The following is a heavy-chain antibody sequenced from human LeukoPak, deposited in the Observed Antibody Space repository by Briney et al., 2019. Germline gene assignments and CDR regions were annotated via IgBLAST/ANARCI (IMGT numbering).Heavy chain of an antibody. D-gene: IGHD3-22*01. CDR3: ARGTDGSGYAVDY. CDR1: GGSISSGGYY. V-gene: IGHV4-31*03. Sequence: SETLSLTCTVSGGSISSGGYYWSWIRQHPGKGLEWIGYIYYSGSTYYNPSLKSRVTISVDTSKNQFSLKLSSVTAADTAVYYCARGTDGSGYAVDYWGQGTLVTVSS. CDR2: IYYSGST. J-gene: IGHJ4*02.